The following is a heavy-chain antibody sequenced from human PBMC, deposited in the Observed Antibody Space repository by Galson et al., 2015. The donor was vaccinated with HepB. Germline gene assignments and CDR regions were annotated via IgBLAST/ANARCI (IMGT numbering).Heavy chain of an antibody. D-gene: IGHD1-26*01. CDR3: AKLAIVGASADYFYCIDV. V-gene: IGHV1-8*01. CDR1: GYTFTSYD. Sequence: SVKVSCKASGYTFTSYDINWVRQATGQGLEWMGWMNPNSGNTGYAQKFQGRVTMTRNTSISTAYMELSSLRSEDTAVYYCAKLAIVGASADYFYCIDVWGQGTPVTVSS. J-gene: IGHJ6*02. CDR2: MNPNSGNT.